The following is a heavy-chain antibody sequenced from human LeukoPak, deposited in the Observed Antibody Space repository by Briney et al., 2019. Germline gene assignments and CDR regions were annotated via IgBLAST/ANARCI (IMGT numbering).Heavy chain of an antibody. CDR3: TRVLVVVTAIGFDY. D-gene: IGHD2-21*02. CDR1: GYTFGDYA. CDR2: IRSKAYGGTT. J-gene: IGHJ4*02. Sequence: GSLRLSCAASGYTFGDYARSWVRQAPGKGLEWVGFIRSKAYGGTTEYAASVKGRFTISRDDSKSIAYLQMNSLKTEDTAVYYCTRVLVVVTAIGFDYWGQGTLVTVSS. V-gene: IGHV3-49*04.